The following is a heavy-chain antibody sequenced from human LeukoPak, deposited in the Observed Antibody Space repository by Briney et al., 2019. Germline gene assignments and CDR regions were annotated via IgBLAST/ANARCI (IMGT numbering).Heavy chain of an antibody. D-gene: IGHD5-12*01. Sequence: GGSLRLSCAASGFTFSSYSMNWVRPAPGKGLEWVSSISSSSSYIYYADSVKGRFTISRDNAKNSLYLQMNSLRAEDTAVYYCASSRAPYGGYDFDYWGQGTLVTVSS. V-gene: IGHV3-21*01. CDR1: GFTFSSYS. J-gene: IGHJ4*02. CDR3: ASSRAPYGGYDFDY. CDR2: ISSSSSYI.